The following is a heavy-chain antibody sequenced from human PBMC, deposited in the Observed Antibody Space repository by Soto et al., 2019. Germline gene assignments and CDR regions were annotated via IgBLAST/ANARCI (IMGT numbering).Heavy chain of an antibody. CDR3: ARPSGSYLYYFDY. CDR1: GGSISSSSYY. CDR2: IYYSGST. D-gene: IGHD1-26*01. J-gene: IGHJ4*02. V-gene: IGHV4-39*01. Sequence: SETLSLTCTVSGGSISSSSYYWVWIRQPPGKGLEWIGSIYYSGSTYYNPSLKSRVTISVDTSKNQFSLKLSSVTAADTAVYYCARPSGSYLYYFDYWGQGTLVTVSS.